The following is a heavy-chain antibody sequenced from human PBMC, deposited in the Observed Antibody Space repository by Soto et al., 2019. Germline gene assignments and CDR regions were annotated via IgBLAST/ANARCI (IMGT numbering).Heavy chain of an antibody. CDR3: AREIRSPLKYENWLDP. Sequence: GASVKVSCKASGYTFTGYYMHWVREAPGQGLEWMGWINPNSGGTNYAQKFQGRVTMTRDTSISTAYMELSRLRSDDTAVYYCAREIRSPLKYENWLDPWGQGTRVTLYS. V-gene: IGHV1-2*02. J-gene: IGHJ5*02. D-gene: IGHD2-2*01. CDR2: INPNSGGT. CDR1: GYTFTGYY.